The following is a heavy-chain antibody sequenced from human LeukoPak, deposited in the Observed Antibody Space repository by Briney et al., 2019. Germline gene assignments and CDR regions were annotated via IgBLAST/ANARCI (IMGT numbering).Heavy chain of an antibody. D-gene: IGHD4/OR15-4a*01. J-gene: IGHJ4*02. CDR1: GDSISSGDYY. Sequence: PSETLSLTCTVSGDSISSGDYYWSWIRQPPGKGLEWIGYIYYSGSTYYNPSLKSRVTMSVDTSKNQFSLKLSSVTAADTAVYYCARELTYADYWGQGTLVTVSS. CDR2: IYYSGST. V-gene: IGHV4-30-4*01. CDR3: ARELTYADY.